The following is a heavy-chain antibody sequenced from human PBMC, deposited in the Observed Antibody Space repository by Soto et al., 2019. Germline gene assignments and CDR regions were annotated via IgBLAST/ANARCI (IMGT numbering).Heavy chain of an antibody. CDR2: ISSSASHI. J-gene: IGHJ5*02. D-gene: IGHD2-15*01. CDR1: GFSVSSYS. Sequence: EMQLVESGGGLVKPGGSLRLSCAASGFSVSSYSMNWVRQAPGKGLEWVSSISSSASHINYADSVKGRFTISRDNAKKSLYLQMNSLRAEDTAVYYCARGYTGYCSGGTCYWFDPWGQGTLVTVSS. CDR3: ARGYTGYCSGGTCYWFDP. V-gene: IGHV3-21*01.